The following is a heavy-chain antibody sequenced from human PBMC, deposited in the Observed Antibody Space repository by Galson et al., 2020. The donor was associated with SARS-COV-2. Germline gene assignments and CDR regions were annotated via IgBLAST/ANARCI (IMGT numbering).Heavy chain of an antibody. D-gene: IGHD3-16*02. CDR3: ARLFSRDYILGSDRYFDY. J-gene: IGHJ4*02. CDR2: INHSGST. CDR1: GGSFSRYY. Sequence: SETLSLTCAVYGGSFSRYYWSWIRQPPGKGLEWIGEINHSGSTNYNPSLKSRVTISVDTSKNQFSLKLSSVTAADTALYYCARLFSRDYILGSDRYFDYWGQGTLVTVSS. V-gene: IGHV4-34*01.